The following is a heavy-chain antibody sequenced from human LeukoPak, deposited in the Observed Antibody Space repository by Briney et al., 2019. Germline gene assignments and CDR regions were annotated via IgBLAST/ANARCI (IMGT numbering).Heavy chain of an antibody. D-gene: IGHD3-3*01. Sequence: SETLSLTCTVSGGSISSYYWSWIRQPPGKGLEWIGYIYYSGSTNYNPSLKSRVTISVDTSKNQFSLKLSSVTAADTAVYYCAGSIYDFWSGYYHDAFDIWGQGTMVTVSS. CDR2: IYYSGST. J-gene: IGHJ3*02. V-gene: IGHV4-59*01. CDR1: GGSISSYY. CDR3: AGSIYDFWSGYYHDAFDI.